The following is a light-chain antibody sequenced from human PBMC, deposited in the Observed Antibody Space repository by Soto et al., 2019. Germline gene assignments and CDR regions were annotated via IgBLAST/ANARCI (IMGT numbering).Light chain of an antibody. CDR1: QSVSTN. CDR3: QQYGSSPLA. CDR2: GTS. V-gene: IGKV3-20*01. Sequence: ETVLQQNQATLSVSPGERAAFSYRASQSVSTNLAWFQLRPGQAPRLLIYGTSGRATGIPDRFSGGGSGTDFTLTISSLEPEDFAIYCCQQYGSSPLAFGQGTRLEIK. J-gene: IGKJ1*01.